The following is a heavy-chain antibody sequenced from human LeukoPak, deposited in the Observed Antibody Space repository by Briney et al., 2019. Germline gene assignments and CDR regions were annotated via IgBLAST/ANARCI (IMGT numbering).Heavy chain of an antibody. CDR1: GYTFTSYG. CDR2: ISAYNGNT. J-gene: IGHJ4*02. Sequence: ASVKVSCKASGYTFTSYGISWVRQAPGQGLEWMGWISAYNGNTNYAQKLQGRVTMTTDTSTSTAYMELRSLRSDDTAVYCCAREGSGSYNPQAFDYWGQGTLVTVSS. D-gene: IGHD3-10*01. V-gene: IGHV1-18*01. CDR3: AREGSGSYNPQAFDY.